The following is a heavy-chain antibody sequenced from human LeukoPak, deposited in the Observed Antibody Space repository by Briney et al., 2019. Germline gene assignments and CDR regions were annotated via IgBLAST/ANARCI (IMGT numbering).Heavy chain of an antibody. Sequence: PGGSLRLSCAASGFTFSSYWMSWVRQAPGKGLEWVANIKQDGSEKYYVDSVKGRFTISRDNAKNSLYLQMNSLRAEDTAVYYCARVGGYNFLYYFDYWGQETLVTVSS. D-gene: IGHD5-24*01. CDR3: ARVGGYNFLYYFDY. V-gene: IGHV3-7*01. CDR1: GFTFSSYW. J-gene: IGHJ4*02. CDR2: IKQDGSEK.